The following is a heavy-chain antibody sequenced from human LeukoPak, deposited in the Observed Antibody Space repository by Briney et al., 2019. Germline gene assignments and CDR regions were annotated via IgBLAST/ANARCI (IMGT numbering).Heavy chain of an antibody. Sequence: ASVKVSCKASGYTFTSYYMHWVRQAPGQGLEWMGIINPSGGSTSYAQKFQGRVTMTRDMSTSTVYMELTSLRSEDTAVYYCARDLRITIFGVVIPWAFDIWGQGTMVTDSS. CDR3: ARDLRITIFGVVIPWAFDI. J-gene: IGHJ3*02. CDR1: GYTFTSYY. CDR2: INPSGGST. V-gene: IGHV1-46*01. D-gene: IGHD3-3*01.